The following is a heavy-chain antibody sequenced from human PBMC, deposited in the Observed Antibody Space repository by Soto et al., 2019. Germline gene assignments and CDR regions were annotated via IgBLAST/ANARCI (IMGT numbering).Heavy chain of an antibody. J-gene: IGHJ4*02. Sequence: QVQLVESGGGVVQPGRSLRLSCAASGFTFSSYAMHWVRQAPGKGLEWVAVISYDGSNKYYADSVKGRFTISRDNSKNTLYLQMNSLRAEDTAVYYCVRDTMGVFDYWGQGTLVTVSS. V-gene: IGHV3-30-3*01. CDR3: VRDTMGVFDY. CDR2: ISYDGSNK. D-gene: IGHD3-16*01. CDR1: GFTFSSYA.